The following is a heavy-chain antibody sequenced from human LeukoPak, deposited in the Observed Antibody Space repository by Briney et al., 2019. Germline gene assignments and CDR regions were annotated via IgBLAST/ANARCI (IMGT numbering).Heavy chain of an antibody. CDR1: GGSISSSSYY. CDR3: ARERYYYGSGSSQRYFDY. Sequence: PSETLSLTCTVSGGSISSSSYYWGWIRQPPGKGLEWIGSIYYSGSTYYNPSLKSRVTISVDTSKNQFSLKLSSVTAADTAVYYCARERYYYGSGSSQRYFDYWGQGTLVTVSS. J-gene: IGHJ4*02. CDR2: IYYSGST. V-gene: IGHV4-39*07. D-gene: IGHD3-10*01.